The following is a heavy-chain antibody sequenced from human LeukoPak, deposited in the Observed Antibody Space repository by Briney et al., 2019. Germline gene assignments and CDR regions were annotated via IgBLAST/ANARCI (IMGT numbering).Heavy chain of an antibody. CDR3: AKELRGGVFPDY. D-gene: IGHD6-13*01. Sequence: GRSLRLSCAASGFTFSSYAAYWVRQAPGKGLECVALISSDGRNKYYTDSVKGRFTISRDTSKNTLYLQMNSLRAEDTSMYYCAKELRGGVFPDYWGQGTLVTVSS. CDR2: ISSDGRNK. V-gene: IGHV3-30*18. CDR1: GFTFSSYA. J-gene: IGHJ4*02.